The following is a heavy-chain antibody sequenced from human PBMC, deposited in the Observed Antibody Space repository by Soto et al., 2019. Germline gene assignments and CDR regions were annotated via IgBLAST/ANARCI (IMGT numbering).Heavy chain of an antibody. D-gene: IGHD3-9*01. CDR3: ATEDWFRFDY. CDR2: INQDGSTK. V-gene: IGHV3-7*01. Sequence: EVQLVESGGGLVQPGGSLRLSCAASGFSFRSSWMGWVRQAPGKGLQWVANINQDGSTKYYADSVRGRFTISRDNANNSLYLQMNSLAADDTAVYYCATEDWFRFDYWGQGTLVTVSS. J-gene: IGHJ4*02. CDR1: GFSFRSSW.